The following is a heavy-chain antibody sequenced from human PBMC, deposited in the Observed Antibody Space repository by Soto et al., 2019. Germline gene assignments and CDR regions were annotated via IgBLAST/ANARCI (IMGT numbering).Heavy chain of an antibody. Sequence: GGSLRLSCTASGFTFGDYAMSWFRQAPGKGLEWVGFIRSKAYGGTTEYAASVKGRFTISRDDSKSIAYLQMNSLKTEDTAVYYCTRDHRENYYDSSGYYPYWGQGTLVTVSS. CDR3: TRDHRENYYDSSGYYPY. CDR2: IRSKAYGGTT. CDR1: GFTFGDYA. J-gene: IGHJ4*02. V-gene: IGHV3-49*03. D-gene: IGHD3-22*01.